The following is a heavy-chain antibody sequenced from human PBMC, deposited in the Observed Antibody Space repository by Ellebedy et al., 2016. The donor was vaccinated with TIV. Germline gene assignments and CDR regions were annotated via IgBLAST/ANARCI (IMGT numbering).Heavy chain of an antibody. CDR3: ARDCNSTTCSNWFDP. CDR2: ISAYNGNT. Sequence: AASVKVSCKTSGYTFTSYGISWVRQAPGQGLEWMGWISAYNGNTNYAQMLQGRVTMTTDTFTSTAYMELRSLRSDDTAVYYCARDCNSTTCSNWFDPWGQGTLVTVSS. V-gene: IGHV1-18*04. J-gene: IGHJ5*02. CDR1: GYTFTSYG. D-gene: IGHD2-2*01.